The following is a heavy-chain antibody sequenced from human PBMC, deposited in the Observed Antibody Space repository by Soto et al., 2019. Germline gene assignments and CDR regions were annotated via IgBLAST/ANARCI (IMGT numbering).Heavy chain of an antibody. D-gene: IGHD6-19*01. V-gene: IGHV3-33*01. CDR2: IWYDGSNK. CDR3: ARTKWMEGRDAFDI. J-gene: IGHJ3*02. CDR1: GFTFSSYG. Sequence: QVQLVESGGGVVQPGRSLRLSCAASGFTFSSYGMHWVRQAPGKGLEWVAVIWYDGSNKYYADSVKGRFTISRDNSKNTLYLQMNSLRAEDTAVYYCARTKWMEGRDAFDIWGQGTMVTVSS.